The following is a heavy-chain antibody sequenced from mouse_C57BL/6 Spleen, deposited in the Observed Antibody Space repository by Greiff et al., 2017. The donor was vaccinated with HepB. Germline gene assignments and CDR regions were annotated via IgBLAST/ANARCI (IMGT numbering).Heavy chain of an antibody. D-gene: IGHD2-4*01. CDR1: GYTFTSYW. Sequence: VQLQQSGAELVKPGASVKLSCKASGYTFTSYWMHWVKQRPGRGLEWIGRIDPNSGGTKYNEKFKSKATLTVDKPSSTAYMQLSSLTSEDSAVYYCARSDSTYDYPYWYFDVWGTGTTVTVSS. CDR3: ARSDSTYDYPYWYFDV. CDR2: IDPNSGGT. V-gene: IGHV1-72*01. J-gene: IGHJ1*03.